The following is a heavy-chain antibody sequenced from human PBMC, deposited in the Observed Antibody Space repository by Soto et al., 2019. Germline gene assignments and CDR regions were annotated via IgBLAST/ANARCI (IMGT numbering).Heavy chain of an antibody. CDR2: VYMSGST. Sequence: QVQLQESGPGLVKPSETLSLTCTVSGDSMTKYYWSWIWQPAGKGLEWIGRVYMSGSTNYNPSLKSQVTMSIDTSNNRFSLDLKSVTAVDAAVYYCARKVGAAYYFAFWGKGALVPVSS. CDR1: GDSMTKYY. CDR3: ARKVGAAYYFAF. V-gene: IGHV4-4*07. D-gene: IGHD1-26*01. J-gene: IGHJ4*02.